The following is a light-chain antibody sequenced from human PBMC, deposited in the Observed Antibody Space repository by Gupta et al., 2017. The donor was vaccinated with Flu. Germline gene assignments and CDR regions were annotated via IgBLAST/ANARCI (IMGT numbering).Light chain of an antibody. J-gene: IGLJ3*02. V-gene: IGLV3-10*01. CDR3: CLTDSSGDHWV. CDR1: ALPKKF. CDR2: EDS. Sequence: PSVSVSPGQTARITCSGDALPKKFAIWYQQKSGQAPVLVISEDSRRPSWLPESLAGSSPGKMANLTIVGAQVAEDGDYYRCLTDSSGDHWV.